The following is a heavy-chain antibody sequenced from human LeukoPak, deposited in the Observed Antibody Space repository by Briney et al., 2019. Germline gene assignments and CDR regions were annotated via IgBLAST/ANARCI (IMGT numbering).Heavy chain of an antibody. V-gene: IGHV3-30*04. J-gene: IGHJ5*02. CDR1: GFTFSSYA. D-gene: IGHD1-26*01. Sequence: GGSLRLSCAASGFTFSSYAMHWVRQAPGKGLEWVAVISYDGSNKYSADSVKGRFTISRDNSKNTLYLQMNSLRGEDTAVYYCARDSSGFDPWGQGTLVTVSS. CDR3: ARDSSGFDP. CDR2: ISYDGSNK.